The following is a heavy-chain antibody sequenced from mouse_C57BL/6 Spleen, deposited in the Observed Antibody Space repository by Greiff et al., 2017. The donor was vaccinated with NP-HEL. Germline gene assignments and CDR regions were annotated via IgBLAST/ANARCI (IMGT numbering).Heavy chain of an antibody. CDR1: GYTFTGYW. Sequence: VKLMESGAELMKPGASVKLSCKATGYTFTGYWIEWVKQRPGHGLEWIGEILPGSGSTNYNEKFKGKATFTADTSSNTAYMQLSSLTTEDSAIYYCARRGAYYYGSSPHAMDYWGQGTSVTVSS. J-gene: IGHJ4*01. V-gene: IGHV1-9*01. D-gene: IGHD1-1*01. CDR3: ARRGAYYYGSSPHAMDY. CDR2: ILPGSGST.